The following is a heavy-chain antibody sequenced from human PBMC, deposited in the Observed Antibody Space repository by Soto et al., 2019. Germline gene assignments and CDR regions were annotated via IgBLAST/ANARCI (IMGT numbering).Heavy chain of an antibody. J-gene: IGHJ4*02. CDR2: VIPMFPKA. CDR1: GGTFISDA. D-gene: IGHD3-22*01. Sequence: QVRLVQSEAEVKKAGSSVKVSCKASGGTFISDAVTWARQAPGQGLEWMGGVIPMFPKANYAQKFQGRATITADKSTSTVYMELHSLKSEDTALYYCARCHSDSSGPGYLDSWGQGTLVTVTS. CDR3: ARCHSDSSGPGYLDS. V-gene: IGHV1-69*06.